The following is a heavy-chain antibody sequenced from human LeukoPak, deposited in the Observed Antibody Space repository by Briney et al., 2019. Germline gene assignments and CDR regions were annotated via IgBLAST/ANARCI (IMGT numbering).Heavy chain of an antibody. D-gene: IGHD2-2*01. Sequence: GGSLRLSCAASGFTFSNYGMHWVRQAPGKGLEWVAFIGYDGSNKYYADSVKGRFTISRDNSKSTLYLQMNSLRAEDTAVYYCAKPRCSSASCSVDYWGQGTLVTVSS. V-gene: IGHV3-30*02. CDR2: IGYDGSNK. CDR1: GFTFSNYG. J-gene: IGHJ4*02. CDR3: AKPRCSSASCSVDY.